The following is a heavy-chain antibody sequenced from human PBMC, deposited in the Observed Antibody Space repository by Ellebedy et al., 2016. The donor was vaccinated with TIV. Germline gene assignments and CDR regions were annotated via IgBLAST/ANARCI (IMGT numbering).Heavy chain of an antibody. V-gene: IGHV3-64*04. CDR3: ARGRSHGFDI. J-gene: IGHJ3*02. Sequence: GGSLRLXXSASGFTFSTYAMHWVRQAPGKGLEYVSGMSSNGGSTYYADSVKGRFTISRDNAKNSLYLQMNSLRAEDTAVYYCARGRSHGFDIWGQGTMVTVSS. CDR2: MSSNGGST. CDR1: GFTFSTYA.